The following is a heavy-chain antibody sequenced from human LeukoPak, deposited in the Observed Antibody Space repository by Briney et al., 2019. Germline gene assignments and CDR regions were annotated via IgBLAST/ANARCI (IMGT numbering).Heavy chain of an antibody. CDR2: ISSSSSYI. Sequence: GGSLRLSCAASGFTFSSYSMNWVRQAPGKGLEWVSSISSSSSYIYYADSVKGRFTISRDNAKNSLYLQMNSLRAEDTAVYYCARVRLSDCYDSSGYYYSNWGQGTLVTVSS. CDR1: GFTFSSYS. V-gene: IGHV3-21*01. CDR3: ARVRLSDCYDSSGYYYSN. J-gene: IGHJ4*02. D-gene: IGHD3-22*01.